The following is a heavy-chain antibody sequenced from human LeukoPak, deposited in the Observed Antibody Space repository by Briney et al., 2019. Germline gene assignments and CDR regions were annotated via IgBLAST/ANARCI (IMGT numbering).Heavy chain of an antibody. Sequence: GESLKISCEASGYTFSHYWIGWVRQAPGKGPEWVSSIASSSSYMYYADSVMGRFTISRDNAKNSLYLQMNSLRAEDTAVYYCARDSGSYYAFDYWGQGTLVTVSS. CDR3: ARDSGSYYAFDY. CDR2: IASSSSYM. D-gene: IGHD3-10*01. J-gene: IGHJ4*02. V-gene: IGHV3-21*01. CDR1: GYTFSHYW.